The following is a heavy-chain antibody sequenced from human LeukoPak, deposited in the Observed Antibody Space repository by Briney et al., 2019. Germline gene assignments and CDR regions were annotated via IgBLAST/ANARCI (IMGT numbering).Heavy chain of an antibody. V-gene: IGHV3-30*14. J-gene: IGHJ4*02. Sequence: GGSLRLSCAASGFTFSSYAMHWVRQAPGKGLEWVAVISYDGSNKYYADSVKGRFTISRDNSKNTLYLQMNSLRAEDTAVYYCLVAVAGFDYWGQGTLVTVSS. CDR1: GFTFSSYA. CDR3: LVAVAGFDY. CDR2: ISYDGSNK. D-gene: IGHD6-19*01.